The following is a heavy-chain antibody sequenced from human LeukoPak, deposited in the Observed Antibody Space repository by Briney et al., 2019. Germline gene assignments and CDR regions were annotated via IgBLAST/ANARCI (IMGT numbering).Heavy chain of an antibody. D-gene: IGHD7-27*01. J-gene: IGHJ4*02. Sequence: SETLSLTCSVSGGPISNYFWTWIRQPPGKGLEWIGYIYSSGSTYYNPSLKSRVTISVDTSKNRFSLKLSTVTAADTAVYYCARRPTADPKFDYWGQGTLVTVSS. CDR2: IYSSGST. CDR1: GGPISNYF. CDR3: ARRPTADPKFDY. V-gene: IGHV4-59*08.